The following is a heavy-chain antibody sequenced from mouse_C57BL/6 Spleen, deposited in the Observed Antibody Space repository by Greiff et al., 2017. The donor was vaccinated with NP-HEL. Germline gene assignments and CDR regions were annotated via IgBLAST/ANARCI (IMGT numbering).Heavy chain of an antibody. J-gene: IGHJ3*01. D-gene: IGHD2-5*01. CDR3: TTDSNYAWFAY. CDR2: IDPENGDT. CDR1: GFNIKDDY. Sequence: VQLQQSGAELVRPGASVKLSCTASGFNIKDDYMHWVKQRPEQGLEWIGWIDPENGDTEYASKFQGKATITADTSYNPAYLQLSSLTSEDTAVYYWTTDSNYAWFAYWGQGTLVTVSA. V-gene: IGHV14-4*01.